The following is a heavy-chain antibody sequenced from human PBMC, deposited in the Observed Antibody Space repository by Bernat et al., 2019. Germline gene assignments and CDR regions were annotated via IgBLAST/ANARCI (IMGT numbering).Heavy chain of an antibody. V-gene: IGHV3-21*01. D-gene: IGHD5-12*01. J-gene: IGHJ6*03. CDR1: GFTFSNAW. CDR2: ISSSSSYI. Sequence: EVQLVESGGGLVKPGGSLRLSCAASGFTFSNAWMSWVRQAPGKGLEWVSSISSSSSYIYYADSVKGRFTISRDNAKNSLYLQMNSLRAEDTAVYYCARDMGDIVDYYYYYYMDVWGKGTTVTVSS. CDR3: ARDMGDIVDYYYYYYMDV.